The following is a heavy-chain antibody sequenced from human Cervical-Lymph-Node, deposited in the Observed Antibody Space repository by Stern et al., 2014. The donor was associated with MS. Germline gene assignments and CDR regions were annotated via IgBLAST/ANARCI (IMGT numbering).Heavy chain of an antibody. CDR1: GFSFSSYA. CDR3: ARDPHSNIWGNLDS. Sequence: EVQLVESGGGLAQPGGSLRLSCEASGFSFSSYAMSWVRQAPGKGLEWVSGISGSGGSADYADSVKGRFTVSRDNSESTLYLRMNSLRPEDTAIYYCARDPHSNIWGNLDSWGQGALVTVSS. J-gene: IGHJ4*02. V-gene: IGHV3-23*04. D-gene: IGHD7-27*01. CDR2: ISGSGGSA.